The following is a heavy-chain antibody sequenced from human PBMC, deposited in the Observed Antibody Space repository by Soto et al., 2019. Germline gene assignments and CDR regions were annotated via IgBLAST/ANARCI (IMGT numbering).Heavy chain of an antibody. Sequence: QVQLVQSGAEVKKPGASVKVSCKASGYTFTNYGVNWVRQAPGQGLEWMGWISAYNGNTKYAQKVQGRVTMTTDTYTGTAYMERGSLRSDDTAVFYCARTPYERGDFDIWGQGTMVTVSS. CDR2: ISAYNGNT. J-gene: IGHJ3*02. CDR3: ARTPYERGDFDI. V-gene: IGHV1-18*01. D-gene: IGHD2-21*01. CDR1: GYTFTNYG.